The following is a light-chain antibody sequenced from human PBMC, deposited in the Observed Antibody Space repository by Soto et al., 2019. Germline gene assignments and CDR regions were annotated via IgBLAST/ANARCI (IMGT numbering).Light chain of an antibody. CDR1: TIGAHSF. CDR2: DVS. J-gene: IGLJ1*01. Sequence: QSVLTQPRSLSGSPGQSVTISCTGPTIGAHSFVSWYQDRPDKVPKLLIYDVSQRPSGIPDRFSGSRSANTASLTISGLQADDAAAYYCCSYAGSNTYVFGTGTKVTVL. V-gene: IGLV2-11*01. CDR3: CSYAGSNTYV.